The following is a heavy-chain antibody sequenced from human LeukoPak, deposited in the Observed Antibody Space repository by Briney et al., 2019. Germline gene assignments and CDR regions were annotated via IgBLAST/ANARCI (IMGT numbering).Heavy chain of an antibody. D-gene: IGHD3-9*01. V-gene: IGHV1-2*02. CDR1: GYTFTRYY. J-gene: IGHJ4*02. CDR3: ARSPHILTGENFDY. Sequence: ASVKVSCKASGYTFTRYYMHWVRQAPGQGLEGMGWINPNSGGTNYAQKFQGRVTITRDTSIRTDYMELSRLGSADTAVYYCARSPHILTGENFDYWGQGALVTVSS. CDR2: INPNSGGT.